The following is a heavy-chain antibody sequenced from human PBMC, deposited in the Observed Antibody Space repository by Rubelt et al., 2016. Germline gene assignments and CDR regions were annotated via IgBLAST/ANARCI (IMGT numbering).Heavy chain of an antibody. D-gene: IGHD6-13*01. CDR2: ISGSGGNT. Sequence: TFSSYGMSWVRQAPGKGLEWVSAISGSGGNTYYADSVKGRFTISRDNSKNTLYLQMNSLRAEDTAVYYCAKGSSWYYFDYWGQGTLVTVSS. CDR3: AKGSSWYYFDY. J-gene: IGHJ4*02. CDR1: TFSSYG. V-gene: IGHV3-23*01.